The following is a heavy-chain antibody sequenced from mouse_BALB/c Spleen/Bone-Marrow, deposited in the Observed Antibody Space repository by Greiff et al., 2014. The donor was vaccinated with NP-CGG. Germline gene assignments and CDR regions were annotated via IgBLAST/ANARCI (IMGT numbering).Heavy chain of an antibody. Sequence: EVQRVESGGDLVKPGGSLKLSCAASGFTFSSYGMSWGRQTPDKRLEWVATISSGGSSTYYPDSVKGRFTISRDNAKNTLYLQMSSLKSEDTAMYYCARHQRYYAMDYWGQGTSVTVSS. CDR2: ISSGGSST. V-gene: IGHV5-6*01. CDR1: GFTFSSYG. J-gene: IGHJ4*01. CDR3: ARHQRYYAMDY.